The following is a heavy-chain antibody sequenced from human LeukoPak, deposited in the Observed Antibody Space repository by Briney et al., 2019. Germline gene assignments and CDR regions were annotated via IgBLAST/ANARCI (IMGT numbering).Heavy chain of an antibody. CDR1: GFTFSSFG. CDR3: ARDRGDSTSWYVTDY. V-gene: IGHV3-33*01. J-gene: IGHJ4*02. D-gene: IGHD2-2*01. CDR2: IWYDGSNK. Sequence: GGSLRLSCAACGFTFSSFGMHWVRQAPGKGLEWVAVIWYDGSNKYYADSVKGRFTISRDNSKNALYLQMNSLRAEDTAVYYCARDRGDSTSWYVTDYWGQGTLVTVSS.